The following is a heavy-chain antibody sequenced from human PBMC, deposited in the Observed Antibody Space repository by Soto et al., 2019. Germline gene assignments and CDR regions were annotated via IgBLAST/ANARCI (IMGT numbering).Heavy chain of an antibody. CDR2: IYYSGST. CDR1: GGSISSYY. D-gene: IGHD3-22*01. V-gene: IGHV4-59*08. Sequence: SETLSLTCTVSGGSISSYYWSWIRQPPGKGLEWIGYIYYSGSTNYNPSLKSRVTISVDTSKNQFSLKLSSVTAADTAVYYCARQGGDYYDSSGYYYPFDYWGQGTLVTVSS. CDR3: ARQGGDYYDSSGYYYPFDY. J-gene: IGHJ4*02.